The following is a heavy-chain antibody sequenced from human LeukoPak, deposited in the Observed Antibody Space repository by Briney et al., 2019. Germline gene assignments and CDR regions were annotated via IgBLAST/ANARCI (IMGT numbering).Heavy chain of an antibody. CDR3: ARDPYSGNYGNDYYYYMDV. J-gene: IGHJ6*03. V-gene: IGHV3-21*01. Sequence: PGGSLRLSCAASGFTFRNYNMNWVRQAPGKAMEWVSSITRSGTYIFYADSVKGRITISRDNAKNSLYLQMDSLGPEDTAVYYCARDPYSGNYGNDYYYYMDVWGKGTTVTISS. CDR1: GFTFRNYN. CDR2: ITRSGTYI. D-gene: IGHD1-26*01.